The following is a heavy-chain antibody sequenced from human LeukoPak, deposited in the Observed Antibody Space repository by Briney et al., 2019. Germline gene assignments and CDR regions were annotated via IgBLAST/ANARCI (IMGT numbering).Heavy chain of an antibody. J-gene: IGHJ6*02. Sequence: PGGSLRLSCAASGFTFSTSIMHWVRQAPGKGLEWVAVISYDGNNKYYADSVKGRFTISRDNSKSTLYVQMNSLRAEGTAVYYCAKRGLYYYYYGMDVWGQGTTVTVSS. V-gene: IGHV3-30*18. D-gene: IGHD3-16*01. CDR1: GFTFSTSI. CDR2: ISYDGNNK. CDR3: AKRGLYYYYYGMDV.